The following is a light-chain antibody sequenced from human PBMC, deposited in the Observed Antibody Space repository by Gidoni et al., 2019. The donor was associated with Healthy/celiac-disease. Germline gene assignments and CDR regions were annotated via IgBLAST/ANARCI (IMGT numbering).Light chain of an antibody. CDR1: QGISNY. CDR3: QKYNSAPWT. CDR2: AAS. V-gene: IGKV1-27*01. J-gene: IGKJ1*01. Sequence: DIQMTQSPSSLSASVGDRVTITCRASQGISNYLAWYQQKPGKVPKLLIYAASTLQSGVPPRFSGSGSGTDFTLNISSMQPEDVATYYCQKYNSAPWTFGQGTKVEIK.